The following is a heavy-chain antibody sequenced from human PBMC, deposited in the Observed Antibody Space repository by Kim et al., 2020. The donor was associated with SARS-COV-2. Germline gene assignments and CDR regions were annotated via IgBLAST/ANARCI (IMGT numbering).Heavy chain of an antibody. Sequence: SLKSRVTISVDTSKNQFSLRLSSVTAADTAVYYCARGPLGVAFYYYGMDVWGQGTTVTVSS. D-gene: IGHD3-3*01. V-gene: IGHV4-34*01. CDR3: ARGPLGVAFYYYGMDV. J-gene: IGHJ6*02.